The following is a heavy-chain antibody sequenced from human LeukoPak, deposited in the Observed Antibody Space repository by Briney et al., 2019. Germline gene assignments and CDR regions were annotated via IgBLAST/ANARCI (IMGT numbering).Heavy chain of an antibody. J-gene: IGHJ4*02. D-gene: IGHD3-22*01. CDR1: GYTFTSYG. Sequence: ASVKVSCKAPGYTFTSYGISWVRQAPGQGLEWMGWISAYNGNTNYAQKLQGRVTMTTDTSTSTAYMELRSLRSDDTAVYYCARAYDSSGYYYVRFDYWGQGTLVTVSS. V-gene: IGHV1-18*01. CDR2: ISAYNGNT. CDR3: ARAYDSSGYYYVRFDY.